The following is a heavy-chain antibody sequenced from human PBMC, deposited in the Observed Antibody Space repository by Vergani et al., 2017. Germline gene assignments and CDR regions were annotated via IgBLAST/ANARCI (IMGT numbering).Heavy chain of an antibody. V-gene: IGHV4-4*03. CDR1: GDPFRSNKW. D-gene: IGHD2-15*01. J-gene: IGHJ3*02. CDR3: ARDPKSYCSGGSCFSVWGAFDI. Sequence: QVQLQESGPGLVKPPGTLSLTCAVSGDPFRSNKWWTWVRQSPGKTLEWIGEISHSGSTNYNPSLKGRVTLSLDTSKNQFSLRLSSVTAADTAVYYCARDPKSYCSGGSCFSVWGAFDIWGRGTTVTVSS. CDR2: ISHSGST.